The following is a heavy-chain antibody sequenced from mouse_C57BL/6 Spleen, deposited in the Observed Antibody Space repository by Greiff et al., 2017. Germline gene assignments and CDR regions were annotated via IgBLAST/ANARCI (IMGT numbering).Heavy chain of an antibody. J-gene: IGHJ4*01. CDR2: ISSGGSYT. CDR3: ARQSGSSPYYYAMDD. D-gene: IGHD1-1*01. Sequence: EVKLMESGGDLVKPGGSLKLSCAASGFTFSSYGMSWVRQTPDKRLEWVATISSGGSYTYYPDSVKGRFTISRDNAKNTLYLQMSSLKSEDTAMYYCARQSGSSPYYYAMDDWGQGTSVTVSS. CDR1: GFTFSSYG. V-gene: IGHV5-6*01.